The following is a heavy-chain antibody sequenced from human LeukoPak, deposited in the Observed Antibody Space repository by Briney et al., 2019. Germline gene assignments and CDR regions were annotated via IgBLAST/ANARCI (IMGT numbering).Heavy chain of an antibody. J-gene: IGHJ4*02. D-gene: IGHD3-10*01. V-gene: IGHV4-39*01. CDR2: IYYSGST. Sequence: ASETLSLTCTVSGGSISSSSYYWGWIRQPPGKGLEWIGSIYYSGSTYYNPSLKSRVTISVDTSKNQFSLKLSSVTAADTAVYYCARQGYYYDYFDYWGQGTLVTVSS. CDR3: ARQGYYYDYFDY. CDR1: GGSISSSSYY.